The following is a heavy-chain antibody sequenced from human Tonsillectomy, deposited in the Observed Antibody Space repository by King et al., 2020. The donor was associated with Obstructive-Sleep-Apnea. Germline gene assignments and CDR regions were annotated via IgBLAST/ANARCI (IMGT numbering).Heavy chain of an antibody. CDR3: ATSIVTTVGGVFDI. V-gene: IGHV5-51*01. CDR1: GYTFTKYW. Sequence: VQLVESGAEVKKPGESLKISCKTSGYTFTKYWIGWVRQVPGKGLEWMGMIYPGDSDTRYGPSLQGQVTISDDKSISNTFVQWSSLKASDTAMYYCATSIVTTVGGVFDIWGQGTMVTVSS. J-gene: IGHJ3*02. D-gene: IGHD5-12*01. CDR2: IYPGDSDT.